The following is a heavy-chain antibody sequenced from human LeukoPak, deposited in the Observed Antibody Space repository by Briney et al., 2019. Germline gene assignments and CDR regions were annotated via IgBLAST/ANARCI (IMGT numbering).Heavy chain of an antibody. D-gene: IGHD4-17*01. V-gene: IGHV3-21*01. J-gene: IGHJ4*02. CDR2: ISSSSSYI. Sequence: PGGSLRLSCAASGFTFSSYSMNWVRQVPGKGLEWVSSISSSSSYIYYADSVKGRFTISRDNAKNSLYLQMNSLRAEDTAVYYCARVDYGDYAGEDYWGQGTLVTVSS. CDR1: GFTFSSYS. CDR3: ARVDYGDYAGEDY.